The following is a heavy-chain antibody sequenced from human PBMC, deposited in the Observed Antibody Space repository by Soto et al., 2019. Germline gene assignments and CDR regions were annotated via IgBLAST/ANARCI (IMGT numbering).Heavy chain of an antibody. CDR1: GFTFSSYW. J-gene: IGHJ4*02. CDR3: ARDGRKGYCSSTSCDNFDY. D-gene: IGHD2-2*01. Sequence: EVQLVESGGGLVQPGGSLRLSCAASGFTFSSYWMHWVRQAPGKGLVWVSRSNSDGSSTSYADSVKGRFTISRDNAKNTLYLQMNSLRAEDTAVYYCARDGRKGYCSSTSCDNFDYWGQGTLVTVSS. V-gene: IGHV3-74*01. CDR2: SNSDGSST.